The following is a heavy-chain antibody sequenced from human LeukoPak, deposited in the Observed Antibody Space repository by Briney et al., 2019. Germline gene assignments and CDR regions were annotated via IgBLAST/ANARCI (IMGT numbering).Heavy chain of an antibody. J-gene: IGHJ4*02. CDR1: GGSISSSSYY. D-gene: IGHD5-18*01. V-gene: IGHV4-39*07. CDR2: IYYSGST. CDR3: GSAYIERGYSYGPFDY. Sequence: TSETLSLTCTVSGGSISSSSYYWGWIRQPPGKGLEWIGTIYYSGSTYYTPSLKSRVTISVDTSKNQFSLKLSSVTAADTAVYYCGSAYIERGYSYGPFDYWGQGTLVTVSS.